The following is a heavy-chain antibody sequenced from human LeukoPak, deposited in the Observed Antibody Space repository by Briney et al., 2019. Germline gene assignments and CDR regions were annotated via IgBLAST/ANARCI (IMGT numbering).Heavy chain of an antibody. D-gene: IGHD2-15*01. CDR2: INHSGST. CDR3: ARGSGGATHARNYYYGMDV. CDR1: GGSFSGYY. J-gene: IGHJ6*02. V-gene: IGHV4-34*01. Sequence: PSETLSLTCAVYGGSFSGYYWSWIRQPPGKGLEWIGEINHSGSTNYNPSLKSRVTISVDTSKNQFTLKLSSVTAADTAVYYCARGSGGATHARNYYYGMDVWGQGTTVTVSS.